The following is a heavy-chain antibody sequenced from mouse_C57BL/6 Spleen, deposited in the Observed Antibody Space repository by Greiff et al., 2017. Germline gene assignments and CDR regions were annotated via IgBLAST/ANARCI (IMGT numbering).Heavy chain of an antibody. CDR2: FYPGSGSI. CDR1: GYTFTENP. J-gene: IGHJ4*01. CDR3: ARHEDPYGKTGTGAMDY. D-gene: IGHD4-1*01. V-gene: IGHV1-62-2*01. Sequence: QVQLQQSGAELVKPGASVKLSCKASGYTFTENPIHWVQQRSGQGLEWIGWFYPGSGSIKYNEKFKDKATLTADKSYSTVYMELSRLTSEDTAVXFGARHEDPYGKTGTGAMDYWGQGTSVTVSS.